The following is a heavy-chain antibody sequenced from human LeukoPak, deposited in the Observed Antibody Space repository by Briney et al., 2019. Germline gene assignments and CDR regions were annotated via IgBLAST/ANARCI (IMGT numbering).Heavy chain of an antibody. Sequence: GGSLRLSCAASGFTFSSYDMSRVRQAPGKGLEWVSAISGSGGSTYYADSVKGRFTISRDNSKNTLYLQMNSLRAEDTAVYYCAKNNPMIVVSFDYWGQGTLVTVSS. V-gene: IGHV3-23*01. D-gene: IGHD3-22*01. J-gene: IGHJ4*02. CDR1: GFTFSSYD. CDR3: AKNNPMIVVSFDY. CDR2: ISGSGGST.